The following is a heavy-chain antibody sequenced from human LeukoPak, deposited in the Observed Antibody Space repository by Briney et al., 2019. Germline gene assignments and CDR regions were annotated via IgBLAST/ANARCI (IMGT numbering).Heavy chain of an antibody. J-gene: IGHJ6*04. Sequence: GGSLRLSCAASGFTFSDYYMSWIRQAPGKGLEWVSYISSSSSYTNYADSVKGRFTISRDNAKNSLYLQMNSLRAEDTAVYYCARDGDRIAVAGQYYYYYGMDVWGKGNTVTVSS. V-gene: IGHV3-11*06. D-gene: IGHD6-19*01. CDR3: ARDGDRIAVAGQYYYYYGMDV. CDR1: GFTFSDYY. CDR2: ISSSSSYT.